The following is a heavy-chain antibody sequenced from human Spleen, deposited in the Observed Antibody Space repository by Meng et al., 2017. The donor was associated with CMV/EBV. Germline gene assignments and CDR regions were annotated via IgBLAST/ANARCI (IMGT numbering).Heavy chain of an antibody. Sequence: QVQLQEPGPGLVKPSQTLSLTCTVPGGSISSGDYYWSWIRQPPGKGLEWIGYIYYSGSTYYNPSLKSRVTISVDTSKNQFSLKLSSVTAADTAVYYCARDRDYYDSSGYYSGYFQHWGQGTLVTVSS. CDR1: GGSISSGDYY. CDR2: IYYSGST. J-gene: IGHJ1*01. V-gene: IGHV4-30-4*01. D-gene: IGHD3-22*01. CDR3: ARDRDYYDSSGYYSGYFQH.